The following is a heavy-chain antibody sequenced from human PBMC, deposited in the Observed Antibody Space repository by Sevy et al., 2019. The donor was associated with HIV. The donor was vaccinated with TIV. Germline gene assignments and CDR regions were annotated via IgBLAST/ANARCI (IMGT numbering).Heavy chain of an antibody. CDR3: ATGIAAAGHSFDY. CDR2: IYSDDST. V-gene: IGHV3-53*01. D-gene: IGHD6-13*01. J-gene: IGHJ4*02. CDR1: GFTVSSNY. Sequence: GGSLRLSCAASGFTVSSNYMSWVRRAPGKGLEWVSVIYSDDSTYYADSVKGRFTISRDNSKNTLYLQMNSLRAEDTAVYYCATGIAAAGHSFDYWGQGTLVTVSS.